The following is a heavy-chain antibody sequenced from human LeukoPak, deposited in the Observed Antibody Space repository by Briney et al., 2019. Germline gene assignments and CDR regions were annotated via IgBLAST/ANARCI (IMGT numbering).Heavy chain of an antibody. CDR3: ARGKDYYYYYYMDV. CDR2: IIPIFGTA. V-gene: IGHV1-69*05. J-gene: IGHJ6*03. Sequence: SVTVSCKASGGTFSSYAISWVRQAPGQGLEWMGGIIPIFGTANYAQKFQGRVTITTDESTSTAYTELSSLRSEDTAVHYCARGKDYYYYYYMDVWGKGTTVTVSS. D-gene: IGHD3-10*01. CDR1: GGTFSSYA.